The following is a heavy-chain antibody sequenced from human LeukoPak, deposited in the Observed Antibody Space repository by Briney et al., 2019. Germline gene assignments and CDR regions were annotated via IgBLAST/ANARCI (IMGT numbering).Heavy chain of an antibody. D-gene: IGHD4-17*01. CDR2: INPSGGST. CDR3: ASTVTTPDAFDI. V-gene: IGHV1-46*01. CDR1: GYTFTSYY. Sequence: GASVKVSCKASGYTFTSYYMHWVRQAPGQGLEWMGIINPSGGSTSYAQKFQGRVTMTRDMSTSTAYMELSSLRSEDTAVYYCASTVTTPDAFDIWGQGTMVTVSS. J-gene: IGHJ3*02.